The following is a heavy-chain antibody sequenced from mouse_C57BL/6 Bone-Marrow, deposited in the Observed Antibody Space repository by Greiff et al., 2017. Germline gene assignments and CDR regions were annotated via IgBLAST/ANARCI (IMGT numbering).Heavy chain of an antibody. J-gene: IGHJ4*01. V-gene: IGHV1-82*01. CDR3: ARSEYYGFYAMDY. Sequence: LVESGPELVKPGASVKISCKASGYAFSSSWMNWVKQRPGKGLEWIGRIYPGDGDTNYNGKFKGKATLTADKSSSTAYMQLSSLTSEDSAVYFCARSEYYGFYAMDYWGQGTSVTVSS. CDR2: IYPGDGDT. CDR1: GYAFSSSW. D-gene: IGHD1-1*01.